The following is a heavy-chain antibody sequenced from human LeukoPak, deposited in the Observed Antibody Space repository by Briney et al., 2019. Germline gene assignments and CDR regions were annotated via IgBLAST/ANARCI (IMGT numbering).Heavy chain of an antibody. V-gene: IGHV3-48*03. J-gene: IGHJ4*02. D-gene: IGHD4-23*01. CDR3: ARERWGRLDY. CDR1: GFTFSSYA. Sequence: GGSLRLSCSASGFTFSSYAMHWVRQAPGKGLEWVSYISSSGSTIYYADSVKGRFTISRDNAKNSLYLQMNSLRAEDTAVYYCARERWGRLDYWGQGTLVTVSS. CDR2: ISSSGSTI.